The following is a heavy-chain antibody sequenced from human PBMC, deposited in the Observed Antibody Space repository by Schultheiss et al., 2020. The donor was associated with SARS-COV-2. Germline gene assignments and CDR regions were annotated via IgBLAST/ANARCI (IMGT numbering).Heavy chain of an antibody. CDR2: IGTAGDT. D-gene: IGHD5-24*01. J-gene: IGHJ6*02. V-gene: IGHV3-13*01. Sequence: GGSLRLSCAASGFTFSSYAMSWVRQAPGKGLEWVSAIGTAGDTYYPGSVKGRFTISRENAKNSLYLQMNSLRDEDTAVYYCARERDGPGMDVWGQGTTVTVSS. CDR1: GFTFSSYA. CDR3: ARERDGPGMDV.